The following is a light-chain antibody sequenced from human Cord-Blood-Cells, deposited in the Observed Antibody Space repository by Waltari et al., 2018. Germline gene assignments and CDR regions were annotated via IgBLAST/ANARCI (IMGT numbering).Light chain of an antibody. CDR3: AAWDDSLNGPV. Sequence: QSVLTQPPSASGTPGQRVTISCSGSSSNIGSNTVNWYQQLPGTAPKLLIYSNNKRPSVVPDRCSGSKSGTSASLPISGLQSEDEADYYCAAWDDSLNGPVFGGGTKLTVL. V-gene: IGLV1-44*01. CDR2: SNN. CDR1: SSNIGSNT. J-gene: IGLJ3*02.